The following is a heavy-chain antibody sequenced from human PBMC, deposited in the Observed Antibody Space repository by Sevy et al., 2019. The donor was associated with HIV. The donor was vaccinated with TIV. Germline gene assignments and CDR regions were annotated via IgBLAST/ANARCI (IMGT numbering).Heavy chain of an antibody. Sequence: SETLSLTCTVSGGSISSYYWSWIRQPPGKGLEWIGYIYYSRSTNYNPSLKSRVTISVDTSKNQFSLKLGSVTAADTAVYYCARTLVSSPFDYWGQGTLVTVSS. CDR3: ARTLVSSPFDY. V-gene: IGHV4-59*01. D-gene: IGHD6-13*01. CDR1: GGSISSYY. J-gene: IGHJ4*02. CDR2: IYYSRST.